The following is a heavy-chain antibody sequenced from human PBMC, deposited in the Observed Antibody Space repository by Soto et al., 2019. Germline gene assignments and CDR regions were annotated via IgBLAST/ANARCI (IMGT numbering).Heavy chain of an antibody. CDR2: ISGSGGST. J-gene: IGHJ4*02. CDR3: AKDYGSGSYVLNYYFDY. D-gene: IGHD3-10*01. CDR1: GFTFSSYA. Sequence: PGGSLRLSCAASGFTFSSYAMSWVRQAPGKGLEWVSAISGSGGSTYYADSVKGRFTISRDNSKNTLYLQMNSLRAEDTAVYYCAKDYGSGSYVLNYYFDYWGQGTLVTVSS. V-gene: IGHV3-23*01.